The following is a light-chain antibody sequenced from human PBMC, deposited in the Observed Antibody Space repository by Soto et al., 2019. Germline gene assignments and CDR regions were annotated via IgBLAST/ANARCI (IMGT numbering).Light chain of an antibody. CDR3: QHYNTYSKA. V-gene: IGKV1-5*01. CDR1: QSVSYW. CDR2: DGS. J-gene: IGKJ3*01. Sequence: DIHLTQSPSTLSTSVGARVTITCRASQSVSYWLAWYQQKPGKAPKLLIYDGSTLASGVPPRFSGGGFGTEFTLNISSLQPDDSAMYYCQHYNTYSKAFGPGTRVEIK.